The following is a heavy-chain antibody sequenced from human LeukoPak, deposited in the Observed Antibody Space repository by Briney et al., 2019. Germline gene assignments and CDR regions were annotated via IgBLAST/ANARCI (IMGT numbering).Heavy chain of an antibody. J-gene: IGHJ4*02. V-gene: IGHV4-4*07. D-gene: IGHD5-12*01. CDR2: IYTSGIT. CDR3: AREGGYWRFDY. CDR1: GGSVSSFY. Sequence: SETLSLTCTVSGGSVSSFYWSWIRQPAGKGLEWIGRIYTSGITNYNPSLKSRVTMSVDTSKSQLSLKLTSVTAADTAVYYCAREGGYWRFDYWGQGTRVTVSS.